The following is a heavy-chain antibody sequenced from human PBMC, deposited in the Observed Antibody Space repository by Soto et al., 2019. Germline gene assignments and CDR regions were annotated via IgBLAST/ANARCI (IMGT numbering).Heavy chain of an antibody. D-gene: IGHD3-10*01. CDR3: ARLIRDASGSYRLDY. CDR1: GGSISPYY. V-gene: IGHV4-59*08. J-gene: IGHJ4*02. Sequence: SETLSLTCTASGGSISPYYWSWIRQPPGEGMEWLGYIYYSGYANYNPSLKSRLTISVDTSKNQFSLRLSSVTAADTAVYFCARLIRDASGSYRLDYWGRGTLVTVSS. CDR2: IYYSGYA.